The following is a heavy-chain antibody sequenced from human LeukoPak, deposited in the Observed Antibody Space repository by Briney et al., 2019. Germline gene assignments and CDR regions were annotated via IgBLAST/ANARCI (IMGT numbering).Heavy chain of an antibody. CDR3: AKGANYCGSTSCPLGY. J-gene: IGHJ4*02. Sequence: PGGSLRLSCAASGFTFSSYAMSWVRQAPGKGLEWVSAISGSGGSTYYADSVKGRFTISRDNSKNTLYLQMNSLRAEDTAVYYCAKGANYCGSTSCPLGYWGQGTLVTVSS. D-gene: IGHD2-2*01. CDR1: GFTFSSYA. V-gene: IGHV3-23*01. CDR2: ISGSGGST.